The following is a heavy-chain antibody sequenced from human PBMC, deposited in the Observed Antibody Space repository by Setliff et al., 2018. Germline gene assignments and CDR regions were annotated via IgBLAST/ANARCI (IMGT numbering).Heavy chain of an antibody. CDR1: GYTFTNYG. V-gene: IGHV1-18*01. D-gene: IGHD2-8*01. CDR3: SRLVRYCTTTTCQRASGAEF. Sequence: ASVKVSCKASGYTFTNYGITWGRQAPGQGLEWMGWISAYTGNTNYAQKLQGRVSMTTDTSTSTAYMELRSLTSDDTAVYYCSRLVRYCTTTTCQRASGAEFWGQGTLVTVSS. CDR2: ISAYTGNT. J-gene: IGHJ4*02.